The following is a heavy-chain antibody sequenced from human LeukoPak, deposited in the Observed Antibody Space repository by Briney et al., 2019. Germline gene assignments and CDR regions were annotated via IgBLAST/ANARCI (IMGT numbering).Heavy chain of an antibody. CDR2: IRSKANSYAT. J-gene: IGHJ6*02. V-gene: IGHV3-73*01. D-gene: IGHD6-19*01. CDR3: TRHSDQWLRGWYPDYYYYGMDV. CDR1: GFTFSGSA. Sequence: PGGSLRLSCAASGFTFSGSAMHWVRQASGKGLEWVGRIRSKANSYATAYAASVKGRFTISRDDSKNTAYLQMNSLKTEDTAVYYCTRHSDQWLRGWYPDYYYYGMDVWGQGTTVTVSS.